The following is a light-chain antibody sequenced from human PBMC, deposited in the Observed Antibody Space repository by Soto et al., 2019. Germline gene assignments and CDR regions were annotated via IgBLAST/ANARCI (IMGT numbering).Light chain of an antibody. CDR1: QTISNT. J-gene: IGKJ5*01. Sequence: DIQMTQSPSSLSASVGDRVTITCRASQTISNTVNWYQQRPGKPPNLLIYASSTWQSRVPPRFSGGRSGTEFTLTISSLQPEDFATYYCQQTYSTPITFGLGTRLEIK. CDR2: ASS. V-gene: IGKV1-39*01. CDR3: QQTYSTPIT.